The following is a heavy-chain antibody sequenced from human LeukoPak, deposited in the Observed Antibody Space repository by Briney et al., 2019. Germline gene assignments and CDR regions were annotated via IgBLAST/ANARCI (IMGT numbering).Heavy chain of an antibody. D-gene: IGHD2-21*02. V-gene: IGHV1-69*04. Sequence: VASVKVSCKASGGTFSSYAISWVRQAPGQGLEWMGRIIPIFGIANYAQKFQGRVTITADKSTSTAYMELSSLRSEDTAVYYCARDSPPYCGGDCYPDYWGQGTLVTVSS. CDR1: GGTFSSYA. CDR2: IIPIFGIA. J-gene: IGHJ4*02. CDR3: ARDSPPYCGGDCYPDY.